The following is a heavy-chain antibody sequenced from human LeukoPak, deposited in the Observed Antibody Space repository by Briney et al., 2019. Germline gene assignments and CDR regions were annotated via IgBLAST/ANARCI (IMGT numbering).Heavy chain of an antibody. Sequence: PSETLSLTCTVSGGSISSSSYYWGWIRQPPGKGLEWIGSIYYSGSTYYNPSLKSRVTISVDTSKNQFSLKLSSVTAADTAVYYCARNNVLGSSWYSHNWFDPWGQGTLVTVSS. CDR2: IYYSGST. CDR3: ARNNVLGSSWYSHNWFDP. D-gene: IGHD6-13*01. J-gene: IGHJ5*02. V-gene: IGHV4-39*07. CDR1: GGSISSSSYY.